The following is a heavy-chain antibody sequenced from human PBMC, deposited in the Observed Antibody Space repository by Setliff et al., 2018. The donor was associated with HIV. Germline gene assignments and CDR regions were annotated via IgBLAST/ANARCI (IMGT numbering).Heavy chain of an antibody. J-gene: IGHJ6*03. Sequence: SETLSLTCTVSGGSISSYYWSWIRQPAGKGLEWIGRVYASGRTNYNPSLKSRVTLSVDTSKNQFSLKVTSVTAADTAVYYCAREIQFSATTYYYYYMDDWGRGTTVTVSS. V-gene: IGHV4-4*07. D-gene: IGHD5-18*01. CDR2: VYASGRT. CDR3: AREIQFSATTYYYYYMDD. CDR1: GGSISSYY.